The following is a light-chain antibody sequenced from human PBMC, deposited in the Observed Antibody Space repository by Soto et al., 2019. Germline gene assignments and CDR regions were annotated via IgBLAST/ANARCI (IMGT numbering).Light chain of an antibody. CDR3: QQADSFPWT. J-gene: IGKJ1*01. CDR1: QDINRW. CDR2: TAS. Sequence: DIQMTQSPSSVSASVGDRVTITCRASQDINRWLVWYQQKPGKAPKLLTLTASSLQSGVPSRFSGSGSGTDFTLTISSLQPEDFATYYCQQADSFPWTFGQGTKVEIK. V-gene: IGKV1D-12*01.